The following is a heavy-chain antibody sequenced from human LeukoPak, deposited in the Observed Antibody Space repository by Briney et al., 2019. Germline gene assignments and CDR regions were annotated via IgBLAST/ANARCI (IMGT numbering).Heavy chain of an antibody. J-gene: IGHJ4*02. V-gene: IGHV3-23*01. CDR3: AKASWVSNGDAVL. D-gene: IGHD1-1*01. CDR1: GFTFSSYA. Sequence: GGSLRLSCAASGFTFSSYAMSWVRQAPARGLEWVSSLRGDGSTFYAASVKGRFTLSRDESRNTVYFQWNGLRVEHTAVYYCAKASWVSNGDAVLWAQGHLVTVFS. CDR2: LRGDGST.